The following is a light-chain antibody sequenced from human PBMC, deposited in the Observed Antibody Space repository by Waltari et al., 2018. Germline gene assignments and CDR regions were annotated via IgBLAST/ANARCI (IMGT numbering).Light chain of an antibody. J-gene: IGLJ3*02. CDR3: CSYAGSSTWV. CDR1: VGSYNV. CDR2: EVT. Sequence: QSALTQPASVSGSPGQSITISCTDVGSYNVVSWYQQYPGKAPKLRIYEVTERPSGVSTRFTGSKSGNTASLTISGRQGEDEADYYCCSYAGSSTWVFGGGTKVTVL. V-gene: IGLV2-23*02.